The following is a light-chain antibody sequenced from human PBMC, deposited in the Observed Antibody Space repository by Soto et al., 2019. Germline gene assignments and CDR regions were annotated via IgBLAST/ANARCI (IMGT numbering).Light chain of an antibody. CDR3: QQYNSYPWT. V-gene: IGKV1-5*03. J-gene: IGKJ1*01. CDR2: KAS. CDR1: QGISSW. Sequence: DIQMTQSPSTLSAYVGDRVIITCRASQGISSWLAWYLQKPGKAPKLLIYKASSLASGVPSRFSGSGSGTEFTLTISSLQPDDFATYFCQQYNSYPWTFGQGTKVEIK.